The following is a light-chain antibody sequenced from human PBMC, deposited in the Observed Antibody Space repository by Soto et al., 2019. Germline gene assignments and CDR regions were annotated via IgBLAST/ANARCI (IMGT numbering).Light chain of an antibody. CDR3: AAWDDSLNAWV. J-gene: IGLJ3*02. CDR2: SNN. V-gene: IGLV1-44*01. Sequence: QSVLTQPPSASGTPGQRVTISCSGSSSNIGSNTVNWYQQLPGTAPKLLIYSNNQRPSRVPDRLSGSRSGTSASLAISGLQSEDEADYYCAAWDDSLNAWVFGGGTKLTVL. CDR1: SSNIGSNT.